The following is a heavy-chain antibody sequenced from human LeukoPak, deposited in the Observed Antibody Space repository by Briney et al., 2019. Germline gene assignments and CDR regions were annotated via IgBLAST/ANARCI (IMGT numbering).Heavy chain of an antibody. CDR2: IIPILGIA. CDR1: GGTFSSYA. D-gene: IGHD6-19*01. CDR3: ARDLAVAGSNVPGH. V-gene: IGHV1-69*04. Sequence: SVKVSCKASGGTFSSYAISWVRQAPGQGLEWMGRIIPILGIANYAQKFQGRVTITADKSTSTAYMELSSLRSEDTAVYYCARDLAVAGSNVPGHWGQGTLVTVSS. J-gene: IGHJ4*02.